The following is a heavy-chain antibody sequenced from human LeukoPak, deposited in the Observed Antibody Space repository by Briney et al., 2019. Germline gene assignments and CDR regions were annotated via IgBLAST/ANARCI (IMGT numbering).Heavy chain of an antibody. CDR1: GFTFSSYG. V-gene: IGHV3-21*01. J-gene: IGHJ4*02. D-gene: IGHD3-9*01. Sequence: PGGSLRLSCAASGFTFSSYGMHWVRQAPGKGLEWVSAISGSGGSTYYADSVKGRFTISRDNVKNSLYLQMSSLRAEDTAVYYCARDLRLYDFLTDSRPADYWGQGTLVTVSS. CDR3: ARDLRLYDFLTDSRPADY. CDR2: ISGSGGST.